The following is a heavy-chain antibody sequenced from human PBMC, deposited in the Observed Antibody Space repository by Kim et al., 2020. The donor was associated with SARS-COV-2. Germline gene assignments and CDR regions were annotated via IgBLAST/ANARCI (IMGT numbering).Heavy chain of an antibody. V-gene: IGHV7-4-1*02. CDR3: ARGPGGMDV. Sequence: GNPTYAQGFTGRFALSLDTSVSTAYLQTSSLRAEDTAVYYCARGPGGMDVWGQGTTVTVSS. J-gene: IGHJ6*02. CDR2: GNP.